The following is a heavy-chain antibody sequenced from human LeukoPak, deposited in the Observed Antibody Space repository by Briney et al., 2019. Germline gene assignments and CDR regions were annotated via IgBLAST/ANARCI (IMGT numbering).Heavy chain of an antibody. J-gene: IGHJ6*02. Sequence: GRSLRLSCAASGFTFSSYAMHWVRQAPGKGLEWVAVISYDGSNKYYADSVKGRFTISRDNSKNTLYLQMNSLRAEDTAVYYCAKGDYDFWSGPPGYYYYGMDVWGQGTTVTVSS. CDR1: GFTFSSYA. CDR2: ISYDGSNK. V-gene: IGHV3-30-3*01. CDR3: AKGDYDFWSGPPGYYYYGMDV. D-gene: IGHD3-3*01.